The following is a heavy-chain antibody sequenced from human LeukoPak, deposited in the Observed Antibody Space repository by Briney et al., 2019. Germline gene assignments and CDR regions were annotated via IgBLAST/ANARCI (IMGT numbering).Heavy chain of an antibody. CDR1: GYTFTSYG. CDR2: ISAYNGNT. J-gene: IGHJ6*03. V-gene: IGHV1-18*01. CDR3: ARSEVRGVTPFHYYYYYMDV. D-gene: IGHD3-10*01. Sequence: GASVKVSCKASGYTFTSYGISWVRQAPGQGLEWMGWISAYNGNTNYAQKLQGRVTMTTDTSTSTAYMELRSLRSDDTAVYYCARSEVRGVTPFHYYYYYMDVWGKGTTVTISS.